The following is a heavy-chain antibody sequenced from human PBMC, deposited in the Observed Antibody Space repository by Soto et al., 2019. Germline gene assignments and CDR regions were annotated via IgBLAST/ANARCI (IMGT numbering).Heavy chain of an antibody. CDR2: IYYSGST. Sequence: SETLSLTCTVSGGSISSYYWSWIRQPPGKGLEWIGYIYYSGSTNYNPSLKSRVTISVETSKNQFSLKLSSVTAADTAVYYCARGESYVPLYDYWGQGTLVTVSS. CDR3: ARGESYVPLYDY. V-gene: IGHV4-59*01. CDR1: GGSISSYY. J-gene: IGHJ4*02. D-gene: IGHD1-26*01.